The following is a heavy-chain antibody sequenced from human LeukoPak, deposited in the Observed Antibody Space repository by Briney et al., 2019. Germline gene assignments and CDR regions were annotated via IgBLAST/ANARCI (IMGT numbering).Heavy chain of an antibody. CDR1: GFIFSNYR. J-gene: IGHJ6*02. CDR3: ARERSGQLYYYGMDV. CDR2: ISSSSTTI. Sequence: GGSLRLSCAASGFIFSNYRMNWVRQAPGKGLEWVSYISSSSTTIYYADSVKGRFTISRDNAKNSLFLQMNSLRDEDTAVYYCARERSGQLYYYGMDVWGQGTTVTVSS. D-gene: IGHD3-3*01. V-gene: IGHV3-48*02.